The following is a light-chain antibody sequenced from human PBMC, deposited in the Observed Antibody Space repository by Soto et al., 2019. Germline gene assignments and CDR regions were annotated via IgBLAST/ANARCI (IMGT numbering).Light chain of an antibody. CDR2: GAS. J-gene: IGKJ1*01. V-gene: IGKV3-20*01. CDR1: QSVPGNS. Sequence: PGERATLSCRASQSVPGNSLAWFQQKPGQAPRLLIYGASSRAPAIPDRFSGSGSGTDFTLTISRLEPEDFAVYYCHQYTSPPWTLGQGTRVETK. CDR3: HQYTSPPWT.